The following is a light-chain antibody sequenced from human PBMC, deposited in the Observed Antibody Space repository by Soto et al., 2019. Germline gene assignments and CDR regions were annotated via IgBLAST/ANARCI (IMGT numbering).Light chain of an antibody. V-gene: IGKV3-11*01. CDR1: QSVSIY. CDR2: EAS. Sequence: EIALTQPPDTLSLSPGERATLSCRASQSVSIYLAWYQQKPGQAPRLLIYEASNRATGIAARFSGSGSGTDFTLTISSLEAEDSAVYYCQQCSNWPTTFGQGTRLEIK. CDR3: QQCSNWPTT. J-gene: IGKJ5*01.